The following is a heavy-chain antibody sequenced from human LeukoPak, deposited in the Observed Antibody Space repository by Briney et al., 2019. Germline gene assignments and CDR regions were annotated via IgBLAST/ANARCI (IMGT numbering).Heavy chain of an antibody. J-gene: IGHJ6*03. CDR2: INNDGSSK. CDR1: GFTFSSYA. V-gene: IGHV3-64*01. Sequence: GGSLRLSCAASGFTFSSYAMHWVRQAPGKGLEYVSSINNDGSSKYYASSVQGRFIISRDNSRNTLYLQLGSLGAEDMAVYYCAEDNRAAGDYYMDGWGKETTVTVSS. D-gene: IGHD6-19*01. CDR3: AEDNRAAGDYYMDG.